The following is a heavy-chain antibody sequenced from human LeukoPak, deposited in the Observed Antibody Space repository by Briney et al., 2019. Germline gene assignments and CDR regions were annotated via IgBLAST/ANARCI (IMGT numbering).Heavy chain of an antibody. V-gene: IGHV3-23*01. Sequence: GGSLRLSCAPSGFTFSSYAMSWVRQAPGKGLEWVSAISGSGGSTYYAGSVKGRFTISRDNSKNTLYLQMNSLRAEDTAVYYCAKAGWEPPGYYYYYMDVWGKGTTVTVSS. CDR2: ISGSGGST. J-gene: IGHJ6*03. CDR3: AKAGWEPPGYYYYYMDV. CDR1: GFTFSSYA. D-gene: IGHD1-26*01.